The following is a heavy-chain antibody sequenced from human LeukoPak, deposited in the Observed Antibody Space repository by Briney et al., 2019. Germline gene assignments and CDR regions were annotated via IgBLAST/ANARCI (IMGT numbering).Heavy chain of an antibody. J-gene: IGHJ4*02. CDR1: GFSFSNYA. Sequence: GGSLRLSCAASGFSFSNYAIHWVRQGPGKGLEWVAVISFDGNNKYYADSVKGRFTMSRDNSKNTLYLQMNSLRVEDTATYYCARETGSCTNNICYGEGLDYWGQGTLVTVSS. V-gene: IGHV3-30-3*01. CDR2: ISFDGNNK. D-gene: IGHD2-2*01. CDR3: ARETGSCTNNICYGEGLDY.